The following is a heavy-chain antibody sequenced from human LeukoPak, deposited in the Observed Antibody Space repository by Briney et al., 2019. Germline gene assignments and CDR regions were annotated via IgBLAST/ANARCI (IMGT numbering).Heavy chain of an antibody. CDR1: GYTFTGYH. Sequence: ASVKVSCKASGYTFTGYHIHWVRQAPGQGLEWMGWINPNSGGTHYAQRFQGRVTMTRDTSISTAYMELSSLRSDDTAVYFCARDYDYVWGNFRNYYFDSWGQGTLVTVSS. CDR2: INPNSGGT. V-gene: IGHV1-2*02. J-gene: IGHJ4*02. D-gene: IGHD3-16*02. CDR3: ARDYDYVWGNFRNYYFDS.